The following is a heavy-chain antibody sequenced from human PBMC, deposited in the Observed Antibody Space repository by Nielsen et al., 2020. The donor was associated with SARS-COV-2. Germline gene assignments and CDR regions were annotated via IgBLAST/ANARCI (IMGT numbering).Heavy chain of an antibody. V-gene: IGHV4-39*01. CDR3: ARHDEGANCLGWGCIAARPRDWYFDL. Sequence: WIRQPPGKGLEWIGEIYYSGSTYYNPSLKSRVTISVDTSKNQFSLKLSSVTAADTAVYYCARHDEGANCLGWGCIAARPRDWYFDLWGRGTLVTVSS. D-gene: IGHD6-6*01. J-gene: IGHJ2*01. CDR2: IYYSGST.